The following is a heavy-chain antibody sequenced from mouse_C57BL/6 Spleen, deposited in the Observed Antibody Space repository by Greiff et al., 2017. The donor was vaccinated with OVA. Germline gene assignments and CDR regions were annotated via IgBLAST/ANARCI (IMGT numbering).Heavy chain of an antibody. D-gene: IGHD3-2*02. CDR2: IYPSDSET. CDR3: ARGSSGFGY. J-gene: IGHJ3*01. CDR1: GYTFTSYW. V-gene: IGHV1-61*01. Sequence: QVQLQQPGAELVRPGSSVKLSCKASGYTFTSYWMDWVKQRPGQGLEWIGNIYPSDSETHYNQKFKDKTTLTVDKSASTAYMQLSSLTSEDSAVYYCARGSSGFGYWGQGTLVTVSA.